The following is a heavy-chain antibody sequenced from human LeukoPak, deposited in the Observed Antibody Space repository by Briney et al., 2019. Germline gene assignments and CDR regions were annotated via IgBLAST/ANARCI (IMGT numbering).Heavy chain of an antibody. V-gene: IGHV1-2*02. CDR2: INPNSGGT. CDR3: ASKDRSGWYGEGIFDY. J-gene: IGHJ4*02. D-gene: IGHD6-19*01. Sequence: ASVKVSCKASGYTFTGYYMHWVRQAPGQGLEWMGWINPNSGGTNYAQKFQGRVTMTRDTSISTAYMELSRLRSDDSAVYYCASKDRSGWYGEGIFDYWGQGTLVTVSS. CDR1: GYTFTGYY.